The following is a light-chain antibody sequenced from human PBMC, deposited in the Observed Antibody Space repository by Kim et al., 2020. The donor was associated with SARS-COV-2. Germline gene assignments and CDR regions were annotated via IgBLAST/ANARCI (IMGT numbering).Light chain of an antibody. CDR3: SAWDDSLSGVV. Sequence: GQRVTISCSGSGSNIGSNNVNWYQHLPGTAPKLLVYTNTLRPSGVPDRFSGSKSGTSASLAISGLQSEDEAIYYCSAWDDSLSGVVFGGGTQLTVL. CDR2: TNT. V-gene: IGLV1-44*01. J-gene: IGLJ2*01. CDR1: GSNIGSNN.